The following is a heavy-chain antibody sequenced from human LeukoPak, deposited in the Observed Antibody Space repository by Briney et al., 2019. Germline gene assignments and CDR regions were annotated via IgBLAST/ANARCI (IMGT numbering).Heavy chain of an antibody. CDR1: GGSFSGYY. D-gene: IGHD3-22*01. J-gene: IGHJ4*02. CDR2: IYYSGST. V-gene: IGHV4-34*01. Sequence: NTSETLSLTCAVYGGSFSGYYWAWIRQPPGKGLEWIGNIYYSGSTYYNPSLKSRVTISIDTSKNQFSLKLSSVTAADTALYYCARGSGYYRPRGVDYWGQGTLVTVSS. CDR3: ARGSGYYRPRGVDY.